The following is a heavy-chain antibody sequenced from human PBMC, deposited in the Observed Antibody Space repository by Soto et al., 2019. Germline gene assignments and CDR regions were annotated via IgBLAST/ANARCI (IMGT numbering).Heavy chain of an antibody. V-gene: IGHV5-51*01. D-gene: IGHD6-6*01. CDR3: ARPSYSSSRYYGMDV. CDR2: IYPGNSDT. CDR1: GYSFTSYW. Sequence: GESLKISCKGSGYSFTSYWIGWVRQMPGKGLEWMGIIYPGNSDTRYSPSFEGQVTISADKSITTAYLQWSSLKASDTAMYYCARPSYSSSRYYGMDVWGQGTTVTVSS. J-gene: IGHJ6*02.